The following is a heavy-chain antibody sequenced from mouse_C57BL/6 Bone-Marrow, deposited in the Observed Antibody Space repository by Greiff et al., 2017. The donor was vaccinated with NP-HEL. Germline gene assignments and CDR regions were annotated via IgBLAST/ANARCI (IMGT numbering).Heavy chain of an antibody. CDR3: TSVCDGYPYCCALDY. CDR2: IDPENGDT. J-gene: IGHJ4*01. V-gene: IGHV14-4*01. D-gene: IGHD2-3*01. Sequence: EVQLQQSGAELVRPGASVKLSCTASGFNIKDDYMHWVKQRPEQGLEWIGWIDPENGDTEYAPKFQGKATITVDTSSNTAYMQLSSLTSEDTAVYSCTSVCDGYPYCCALDYWGQGTSVTVSS. CDR1: GFNIKDDY.